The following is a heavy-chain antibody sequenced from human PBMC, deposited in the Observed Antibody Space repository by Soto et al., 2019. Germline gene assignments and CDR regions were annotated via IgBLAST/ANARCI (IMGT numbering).Heavy chain of an antibody. J-gene: IGHJ4*02. V-gene: IGHV4-31*03. CDR1: GGSISSGGYY. D-gene: IGHD3-10*01. CDR2: IYYSGST. Sequence: SETLSLTCTVSGGSISSGGYYWSWIRQHPGKGLEWIGYIYYSGSTYYNPSLKSRVTISVDTSKNQFSLKLSSVTAADTAVYYCARDHAMVRGLRFDYWGQGTLVTVS. CDR3: ARDHAMVRGLRFDY.